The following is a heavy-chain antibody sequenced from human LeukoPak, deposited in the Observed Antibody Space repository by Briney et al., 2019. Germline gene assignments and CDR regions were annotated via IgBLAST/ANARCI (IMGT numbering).Heavy chain of an antibody. J-gene: IGHJ4*02. D-gene: IGHD3-22*01. CDR2: IYYSGST. CDR3: ARHPYYDSNGSFDY. Sequence: SETLSLTCTVSGGSISSSSYYWGWTRQPPGKGLEWIGSIYYSGSTYYNPSLKSRVTISVDTSKNQFSLKLSSVTAAVAAVYYCARHPYYDSNGSFDYWGQGTLVTVSS. CDR1: GGSISSSSYY. V-gene: IGHV4-39*01.